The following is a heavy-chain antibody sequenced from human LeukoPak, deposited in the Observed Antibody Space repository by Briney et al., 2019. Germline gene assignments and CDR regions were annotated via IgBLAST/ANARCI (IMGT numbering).Heavy chain of an antibody. V-gene: IGHV3-48*01. CDR3: AREDDFWSGYYYMDV. D-gene: IGHD3-3*01. Sequence: GGSLRLSCAASGFTFSSYSMNWVRQAPGKGLEWVSYISSSSSTIYYADSVKGRFTISRDNAKNSLYLQMNSLRAEDTAVYYCAREDDFWSGYYYMDVWGKGTTVTVSS. CDR2: ISSSSSTI. CDR1: GFTFSSYS. J-gene: IGHJ6*03.